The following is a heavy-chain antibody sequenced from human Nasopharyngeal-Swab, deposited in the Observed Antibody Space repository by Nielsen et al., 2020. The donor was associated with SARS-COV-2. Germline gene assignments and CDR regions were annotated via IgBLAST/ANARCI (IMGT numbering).Heavy chain of an antibody. CDR2: IYYSGST. D-gene: IGHD6-6*01. V-gene: IGHV4-59*01. CDR3: ARALGSIAARPRFDP. Sequence: WIRQPPGKGLEWIGYIYYSGSTNYNPSLKSRVTISVDTSKNQFSLKLSSVTAADMAVYYCARALGSIAARPRFDPWGQGTLVTVSS. J-gene: IGHJ5*02.